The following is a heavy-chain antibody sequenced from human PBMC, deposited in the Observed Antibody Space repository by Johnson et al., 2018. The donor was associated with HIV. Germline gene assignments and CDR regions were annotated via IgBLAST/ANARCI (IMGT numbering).Heavy chain of an antibody. CDR3: ASEIAVAEAATLTSGILDI. V-gene: IGHV3-33*01. Sequence: QVQVVESGGGVVQPGRSLRLSCAASGFTFSSYGMHWVRQAPGKGLEWVAVIWYDGSNGNYAESVKRRFTISRDNSKNTLNLQLSSLRAEDTAVYDCASEIAVAEAATLTSGILDIWGQGTMVTVSS. CDR1: GFTFSSYG. J-gene: IGHJ3*02. D-gene: IGHD2-15*01. CDR2: IWYDGSNG.